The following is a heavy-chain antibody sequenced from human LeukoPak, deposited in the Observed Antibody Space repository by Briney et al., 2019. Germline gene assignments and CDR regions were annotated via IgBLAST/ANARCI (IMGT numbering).Heavy chain of an antibody. Sequence: PGGSLRLSCAASGFSFSSYWMSWVRQAPGKGLEWVADMNPDGSEKYYVDSVEGRFTISRDNAKNSLYLQMNSLRGEDTAVYYCAKGRVAGSLTPSDYWGQGTLVTVSS. CDR2: MNPDGSEK. CDR1: GFSFSSYW. V-gene: IGHV3-7*02. J-gene: IGHJ4*02. CDR3: AKGRVAGSLTPSDY. D-gene: IGHD6-19*01.